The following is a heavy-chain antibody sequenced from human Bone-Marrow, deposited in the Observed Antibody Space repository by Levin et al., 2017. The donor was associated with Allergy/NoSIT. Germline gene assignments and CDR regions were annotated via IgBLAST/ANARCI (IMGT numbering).Heavy chain of an antibody. CDR1: GGSLSSSGYH. Sequence: NASETLSLNCTVSGGSLSSSGYHWTWIRHHPAKGLEWIGYIYHSGSTYYNPSLKSRVIISVDTSKKQFSLTLNSVTAADTAVYYCAREDGYVFDHWGQGTLVTVSS. V-gene: IGHV4-31*03. D-gene: IGHD5-24*01. CDR3: AREDGYVFDH. CDR2: IYHSGST. J-gene: IGHJ4*02.